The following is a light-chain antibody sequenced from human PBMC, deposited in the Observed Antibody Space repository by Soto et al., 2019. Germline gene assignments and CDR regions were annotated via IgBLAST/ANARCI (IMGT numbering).Light chain of an antibody. CDR1: QSVHSY. V-gene: IGKV3-11*01. CDR2: DAS. J-gene: IGKJ5*01. Sequence: EIVLTQSPATLSLSLGEKATLSCRASQSVHSYLAWYQQKSGQAPRLLIYDASIMATGIPARFSGSGSGTDFTLTISSLEPEDFAVYYCQQRLTFGQGTRLEIK. CDR3: QQRLT.